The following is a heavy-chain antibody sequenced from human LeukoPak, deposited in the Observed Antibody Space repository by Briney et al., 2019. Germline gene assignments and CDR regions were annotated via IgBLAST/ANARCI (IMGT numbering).Heavy chain of an antibody. J-gene: IGHJ4*02. D-gene: IGHD6-13*01. CDR1: GDSVSRASYY. Sequence: SETLSLTCTVSGDSVSRASYYWSWIRQPPGKGLEWIGFMSNSGHTDSTPSLKSRVTISVDTSKNQFSLKLNSVTAADTAVYYCARVSAAGTGPDSWGQGTLVTVSS. V-gene: IGHV4-61*01. CDR2: MSNSGHT. CDR3: ARVSAAGTGPDS.